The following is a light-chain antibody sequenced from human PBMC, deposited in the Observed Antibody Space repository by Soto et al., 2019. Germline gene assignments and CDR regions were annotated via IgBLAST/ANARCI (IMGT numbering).Light chain of an antibody. J-gene: IGLJ1*01. CDR2: DAS. CDR1: SSDVGGYNY. Sequence: QSALTQPRSVSGSPGQSITISCTGTSSDVGGYNYVSWYRQHPGKAPKLMIYDASKRPSGVPDRFSGSKSGNTASLTISGLQAEDEADYYCCSYAGSYTHYVFGTGTKVTVL. CDR3: CSYAGSYTHYV. V-gene: IGLV2-11*01.